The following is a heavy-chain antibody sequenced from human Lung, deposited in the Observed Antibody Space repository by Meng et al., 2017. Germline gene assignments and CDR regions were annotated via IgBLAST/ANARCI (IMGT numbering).Heavy chain of an antibody. CDR2: INPKSGDT. CDR3: ARDEDISAAGKLFGDY. V-gene: IGHV1-2*06. J-gene: IGHJ4*02. Sequence: QADLGLVGAEVKKPGASVKVSCKPSGYNCPDYYIHWVRRAPGQGLEWMGRINPKSGDTHYAQKFQARVTMTGDTSISTAYMELSGLRSDDTAMYYCARDEDISAAGKLFGDYWGQGTLVTVSS. D-gene: IGHD6-25*01. CDR1: GYNCPDYY.